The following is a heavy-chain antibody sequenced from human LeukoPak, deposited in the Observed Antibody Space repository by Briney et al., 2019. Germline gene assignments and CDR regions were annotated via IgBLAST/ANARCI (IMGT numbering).Heavy chain of an antibody. D-gene: IGHD2-2*01. CDR2: IYYSGST. J-gene: IGHJ6*02. CDR1: GGSISSSSYY. CDR3: ARIQGAEVVPAIADSYGMDV. Sequence: SETLSPTCTVSGGSISSSSYYWGWIRQPPGKGLEWIGSIYYSGSTYYNPSLKSRVTISVDTSKNQFSLKLSSVTAADTAVYYCARIQGAEVVPAIADSYGMDVWGQGTTVTVSS. V-gene: IGHV4-39*01.